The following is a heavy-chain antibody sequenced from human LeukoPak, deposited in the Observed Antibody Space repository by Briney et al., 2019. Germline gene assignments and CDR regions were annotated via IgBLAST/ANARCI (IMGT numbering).Heavy chain of an antibody. CDR3: ARGGGYSSGWNSFDP. D-gene: IGHD6-19*01. J-gene: IGHJ5*02. CDR1: GGSISSSSYY. Sequence: SETLSLTCTVSGGSISSSSYYWGWIRQPPGKGLEWIGEINHSGSTNYNPSLKSRVTISVDTSKNQFSLKLSSVTAADTAVYYCARGGGYSSGWNSFDPWGQGTLVTVSS. V-gene: IGHV4-39*07. CDR2: INHSGST.